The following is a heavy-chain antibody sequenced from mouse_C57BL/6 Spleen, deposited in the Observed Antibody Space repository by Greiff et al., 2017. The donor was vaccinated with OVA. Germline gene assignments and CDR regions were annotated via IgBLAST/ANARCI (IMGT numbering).Heavy chain of an antibody. V-gene: IGHV1-26*01. CDR1: GYTFTDYY. CDR3: ARSDY. Sequence: VHVKQSGPELVKPGASVKISCKASGYTFTDYYMNWVKQSHGKSLEWIGDINPNNGGTSYNQKFKGKATLTVDKSSSTAYMELRSLTSEDSAVYYCARSDYWGQGTTLTVSS. CDR2: INPNNGGT. J-gene: IGHJ2*01.